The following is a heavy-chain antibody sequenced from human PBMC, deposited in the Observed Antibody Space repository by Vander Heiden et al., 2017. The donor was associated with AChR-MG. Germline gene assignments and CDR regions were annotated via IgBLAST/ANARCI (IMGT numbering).Heavy chain of an antibody. CDR3: ARVYDRHRHSPGYYYYGMDV. J-gene: IGHJ6*02. Sequence: QVQLQESGPGLVKPSETLSLTCTVSGGSISSYYWSWIRQPPGKGLEWIGYIYYSGSTNYNPSLKSRVTISVDTSKNQFSLKLSSVTAADTAVYYCARVYDRHRHSPGYYYYGMDVWGQGTTVTVSS. V-gene: IGHV4-59*01. CDR2: IYYSGST. CDR1: GGSISSYY. D-gene: IGHD3-3*01.